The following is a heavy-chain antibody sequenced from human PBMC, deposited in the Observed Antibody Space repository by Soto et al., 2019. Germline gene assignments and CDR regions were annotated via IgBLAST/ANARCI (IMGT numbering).Heavy chain of an antibody. V-gene: IGHV3-23*01. J-gene: IGHJ4*02. CDR1: GFTFSSYA. CDR2: ISGSGGST. Sequence: PGGSLRLSCTASGFTFSSYAMSWVRQAPGKGLEWVSAISGSGGSTYYADSVKGRFTISRDNSKNTLYLQMNSLRAEDTAVYYCAKPRGLIRDSSFDYWGQGTLVTVSS. D-gene: IGHD2-15*01. CDR3: AKPRGLIRDSSFDY.